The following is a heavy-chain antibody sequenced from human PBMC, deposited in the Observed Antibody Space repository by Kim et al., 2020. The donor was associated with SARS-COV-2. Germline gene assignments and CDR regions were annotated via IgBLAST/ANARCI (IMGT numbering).Heavy chain of an antibody. Sequence: SGPTLVNPTQTLTLTCTFSGFSLSTSGMCVSWIRQPPGKALEWLALIDWDDDKYYSTSLKTRLTISKDTSKNQVVLTMTNMDPVDTATYYCARSGVAGRFYYYYGMDVWGQGTTVTVSS. CDR1: GFSLSTSGMC. V-gene: IGHV2-70*01. J-gene: IGHJ6*02. CDR2: IDWDDDK. D-gene: IGHD6-19*01. CDR3: ARSGVAGRFYYYYGMDV.